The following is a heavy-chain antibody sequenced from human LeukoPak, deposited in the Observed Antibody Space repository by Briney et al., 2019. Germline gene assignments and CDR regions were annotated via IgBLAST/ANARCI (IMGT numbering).Heavy chain of an antibody. CDR1: GFTFSSYG. CDR3: AKADSGGNYYYGMDV. V-gene: IGHV3-30*18. J-gene: IGHJ6*02. D-gene: IGHD4-23*01. Sequence: GGSLRLSCAASGFTFSSYGMHWVRQAPGKGLEWVAVISYDGSNKYYADSVKGRFTISRDNSKNTLYLQMNSLRAEDPAVYYCAKADSGGNYYYGMDVWGQGTTVTVSS. CDR2: ISYDGSNK.